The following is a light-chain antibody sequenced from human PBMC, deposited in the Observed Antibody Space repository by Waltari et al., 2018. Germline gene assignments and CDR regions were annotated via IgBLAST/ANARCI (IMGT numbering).Light chain of an antibody. J-gene: IGLJ3*02. CDR2: DVD. CDR3: SSYANSDTWV. V-gene: IGLV2-14*03. Sequence: QSALTQPAPVSGSPGQSITISCTGPSSDVGIHNYVSWYQQHPCNAPKLLISDVDKRPSGVSFRFSGSKSGNTASLTISGLQPEDEADYYCSSYANSDTWVFGGGTKLTVL. CDR1: SSDVGIHNY.